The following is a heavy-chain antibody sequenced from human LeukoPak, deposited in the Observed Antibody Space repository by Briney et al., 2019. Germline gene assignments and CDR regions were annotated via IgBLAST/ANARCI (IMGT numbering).Heavy chain of an antibody. CDR2: IYHSGST. D-gene: IGHD6-6*01. J-gene: IGHJ4*02. CDR1: GGSISSGDCY. V-gene: IGHV4-30-2*01. Sequence: SSQTLSLTCTVSGGSISSGDCYWSWIRQPPGKGLEWIGYIYHSGSTYYNPSLKSRVTISVDRSKNQFSLKLTSVTAADTAVYYCAREYSSSSLDYWGQGTLVTVSS. CDR3: AREYSSSSLDY.